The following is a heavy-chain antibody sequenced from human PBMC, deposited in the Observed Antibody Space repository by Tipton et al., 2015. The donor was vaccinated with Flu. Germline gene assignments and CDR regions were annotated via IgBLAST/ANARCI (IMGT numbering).Heavy chain of an antibody. CDR1: GGSSSSENDA. CDR3: AMEDAHNWFDP. Sequence: TLSLTCSVSGGSSSSENDAWTWIRQPPGKGLEWIGSAFQSGGAFYNPSLRGRVTMSVDTSKNQFSLKLTSVTAADTAVYYCAMEDAHNWFDPWGQGILVTVSS. D-gene: IGHD1-1*01. CDR2: AFQSGGA. V-gene: IGHV4-30-2*01. J-gene: IGHJ5*02.